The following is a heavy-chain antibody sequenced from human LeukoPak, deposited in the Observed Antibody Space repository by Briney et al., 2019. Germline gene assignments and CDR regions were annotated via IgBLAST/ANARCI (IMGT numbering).Heavy chain of an antibody. CDR3: AMPQHYGRGDFDY. J-gene: IGHJ4*02. CDR1: GLNFDDYA. D-gene: IGHD3-10*01. CDR2: ISGDGGIT. Sequence: GGSLRLSCAASGLNFDDYAMDWVRQAPGRGLEWVSLISGDGGITYYADFVKGRFTISRDNSKNSLYLQMNSLRTEDTALYYYAMPQHYGRGDFDYRGQGTLVTVSS. V-gene: IGHV3-43*02.